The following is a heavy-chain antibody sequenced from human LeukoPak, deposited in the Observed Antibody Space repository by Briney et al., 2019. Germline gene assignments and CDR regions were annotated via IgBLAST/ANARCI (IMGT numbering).Heavy chain of an antibody. CDR2: INTDGRST. CDR3: ARPSAAGPYFDY. D-gene: IGHD6-13*01. CDR1: GFTFSSYW. J-gene: IGHJ4*02. Sequence: GGSLRLSCAASGFTFSSYWMHWARQAPGKGLVWVSHINTDGRSTGHADSVKGRFTISRDNAKNTLYLQMNSLRAEDTAVCYCARPSAAGPYFDYWGQGTLVTVSS. V-gene: IGHV3-74*01.